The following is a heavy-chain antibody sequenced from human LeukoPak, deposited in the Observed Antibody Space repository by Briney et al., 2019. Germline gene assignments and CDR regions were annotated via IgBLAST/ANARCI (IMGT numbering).Heavy chain of an antibody. V-gene: IGHV4-34*01. Sequence: SETLSHTCAVYGGSFSGYYWSRIRQPPGKGLEWIGEINHSGSTNYNPSLKSRVTISVDKSKNQFSLKLSSVTAADTAVYYCASISGSYYITYFDYWGQGTLVTVSS. CDR2: INHSGST. CDR3: ASISGSYYITYFDY. CDR1: GGSFSGYY. D-gene: IGHD1-26*01. J-gene: IGHJ4*02.